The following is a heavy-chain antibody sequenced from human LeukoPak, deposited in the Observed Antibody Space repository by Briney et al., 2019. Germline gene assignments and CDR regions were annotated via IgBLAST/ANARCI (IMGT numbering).Heavy chain of an antibody. V-gene: IGHV1-2*02. CDR1: GYTFTGYY. D-gene: IGHD6-13*01. J-gene: IGHJ4*02. CDR2: INPNSGGT. Sequence: ASVEVSCKASGYTFTGYYMHWVRQAPGQGLEWMGWINPNSGGTNYAQKFQGRVTMTRDTSISTAYMELSRLRSDDTAVYYCARTYSSSWYNRKHYFDYWGQGTPVTVSS. CDR3: ARTYSSSWYNRKHYFDY.